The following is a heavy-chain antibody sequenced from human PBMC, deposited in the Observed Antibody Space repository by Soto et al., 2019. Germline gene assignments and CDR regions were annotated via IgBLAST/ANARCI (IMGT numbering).Heavy chain of an antibody. CDR1: GYTFTSYG. J-gene: IGHJ6*02. Sequence: ASVKVSCKASGYTFTSYGISWVRQAPGQGLEWMGWISAYNGNTNYAQKLQGRVTMTTDTSTSTAYMELRSLRSDDTAVYYCAIYCSGGSCYSAPFYYHGMDVWGQGTTVTVSS. D-gene: IGHD2-15*01. CDR3: AIYCSGGSCYSAPFYYHGMDV. V-gene: IGHV1-18*01. CDR2: ISAYNGNT.